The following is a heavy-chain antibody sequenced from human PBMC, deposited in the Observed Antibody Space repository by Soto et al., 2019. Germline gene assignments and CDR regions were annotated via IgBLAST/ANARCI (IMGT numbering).Heavy chain of an antibody. CDR1: GFTFSSYA. J-gene: IGHJ6*02. V-gene: IGHV3-23*01. CDR2: ISGSGGST. CDR3: AKRTMVRGVIRGDYYYYGMDV. D-gene: IGHD3-10*01. Sequence: GGSLRLSCAASGFTFSSYAMSWVRQAPGKGLEWVSAISGSGGSTYYADSVKGRFTISRDNSKNTLYLQMNSLRAEDTAVYYCAKRTMVRGVIRGDYYYYGMDVWGQGTTVTVSS.